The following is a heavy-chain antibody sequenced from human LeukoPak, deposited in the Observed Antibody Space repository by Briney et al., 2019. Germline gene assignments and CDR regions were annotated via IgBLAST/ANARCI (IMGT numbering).Heavy chain of an antibody. Sequence: SVKVSCKASGGTFSSYGISWVRQAPGQGPEWMGTILPIFNSTNYAQKFQDRVTVTADESTGTVYMEVNSLRSDDTAVYYCAREAYSGSYDYWGQGTLVTVSS. CDR1: GGTFSSYG. CDR2: ILPIFNST. CDR3: AREAYSGSYDY. D-gene: IGHD1-26*01. J-gene: IGHJ4*02. V-gene: IGHV1-69*13.